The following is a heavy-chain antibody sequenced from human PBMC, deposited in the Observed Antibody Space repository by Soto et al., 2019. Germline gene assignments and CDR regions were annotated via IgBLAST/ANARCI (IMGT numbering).Heavy chain of an antibody. V-gene: IGHV1-2*02. CDR2: INPNTGGT. CDR1: GYTFTGYY. CDR3: ARLAGYCGSANCYRVFFYF. J-gene: IGHJ4*02. D-gene: IGHD2-2*02. Sequence: QVQLVQSGAEVKKPGASVKVSCQASGYTFTGYYIHWVRQAPGQGLEWMCWINPNTGGTNYAQKCQGHLTVTTATSLGTGYLELGRLTSVDTDIYYFARLAGYCGSANCYRVFFYFWGLGNPVTVSA.